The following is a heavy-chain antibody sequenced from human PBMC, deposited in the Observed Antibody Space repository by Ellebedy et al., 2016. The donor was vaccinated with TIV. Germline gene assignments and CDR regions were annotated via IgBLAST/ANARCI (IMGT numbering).Heavy chain of an antibody. CDR3: AKVLERYDSSGYSSDFDY. V-gene: IGHV3-23*01. J-gene: IGHJ4*02. Sequence: PGGSLRLSCAASGFTFSSYAMSWVRQAPGRGLEWVSTISGSGDSTYHADSVKGRITISRDNSKITLYLQMNSLRAEDTAVYYCAKVLERYDSSGYSSDFDYWGQGILVTVSS. CDR1: GFTFSSYA. CDR2: ISGSGDST. D-gene: IGHD3-22*01.